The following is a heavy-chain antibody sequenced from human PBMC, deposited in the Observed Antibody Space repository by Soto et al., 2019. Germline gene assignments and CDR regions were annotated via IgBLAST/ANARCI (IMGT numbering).Heavy chain of an antibody. D-gene: IGHD3-10*01. CDR3: ARGISMVESDAFDF. J-gene: IGHJ3*01. CDR2: ISSTSSTI. Sequence: SLRLSCAASGFTFSNCVMNWVRQATGKGLEWVSYISSTSSTIYYADSVKGRFTISRDNAKNSLYLQMNSLRDEDTAVYYCARGISMVESDAFDFRGQGTRVTVS. V-gene: IGHV3-48*02. CDR1: GFTFSNCV.